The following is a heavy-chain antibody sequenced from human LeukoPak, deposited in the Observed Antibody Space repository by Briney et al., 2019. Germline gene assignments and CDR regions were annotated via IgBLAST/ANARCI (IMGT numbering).Heavy chain of an antibody. J-gene: IGHJ4*02. V-gene: IGHV3-53*01. D-gene: IGHD6-19*01. CDR3: AKTGITQYSSGLGIVY. CDR2: IYSGGST. CDR1: GFTVSSNY. Sequence: GGSLRLSCAASGFTVSSNYMSWVRQAPGKGLEWVSVIYSGGSTYYADSVKGRFTISRDNSKNTLYLQMNSLRAEDTAVYYCAKTGITQYSSGLGIVYWGQGTLVTVSS.